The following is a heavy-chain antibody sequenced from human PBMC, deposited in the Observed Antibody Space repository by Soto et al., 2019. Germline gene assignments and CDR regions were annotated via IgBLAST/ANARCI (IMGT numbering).Heavy chain of an antibody. CDR3: AKDLGDIVVVPAAWELDY. D-gene: IGHD2-2*01. Sequence: GGSLRLSCAASGFTFSSYAMSWVRQAPGKGLEWVSAISGSGGSTYYADSVKGRFTISRDNSKNTLYLQMNSLRAEDTAVYYCAKDLGDIVVVPAAWELDYWGQGTLVTVSS. V-gene: IGHV3-23*01. CDR1: GFTFSSYA. CDR2: ISGSGGST. J-gene: IGHJ4*02.